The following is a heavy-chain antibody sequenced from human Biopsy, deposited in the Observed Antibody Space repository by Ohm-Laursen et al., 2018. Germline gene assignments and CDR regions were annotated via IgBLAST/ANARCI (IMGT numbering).Heavy chain of an antibody. CDR3: ARGSFWFGGNYYYYGMDV. V-gene: IGHV1-8*01. CDR2: MNPNSGNT. J-gene: IGHJ6*02. CDR1: GYTFTSYD. D-gene: IGHD3-10*01. Sequence: ASVKVSCKASGYTFTSYDINWVRQATGQGLEGMGWMNPNSGNTDYAQKFQGRVTMTRNTSISTAYMELNSLRSEDTAVYYCARGSFWFGGNYYYYGMDVWGQGTTVTVSS.